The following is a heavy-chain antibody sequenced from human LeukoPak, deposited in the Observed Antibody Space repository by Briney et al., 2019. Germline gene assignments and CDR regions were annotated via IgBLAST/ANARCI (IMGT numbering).Heavy chain of an antibody. D-gene: IGHD2-2*02. V-gene: IGHV3-48*03. CDR3: ASDSSSSTGCYKGPDY. J-gene: IGHJ4*02. CDR1: GFTVSRYV. Sequence: PGVSLRLSCAASGFTVSRYVMNWVRPAPGKGLGGVSYISSSGRTIYLAASVKGRCTISRDNAKKSLDLEVNSLRAEDPAVYYCASDSSSSTGCYKGPDYWGQGTLVTVSS. CDR2: ISSSGRTI.